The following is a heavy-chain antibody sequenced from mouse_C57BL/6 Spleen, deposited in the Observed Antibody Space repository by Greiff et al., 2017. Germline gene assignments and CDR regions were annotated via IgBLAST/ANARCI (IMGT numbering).Heavy chain of an antibody. CDR2: IDPSDSET. D-gene: IGHD1-1*02. Sequence: QVQLQQPGAELVRPGSSVKLSCKASGYTFTSYWMHWVKQRPIQGLEWIGNIDPSDSETHYNQKFKDKATLTVDKSSSTAYMQLSSLTSEDSAVYYCAISPMGNYYAMDYWGQGTSVTVSS. J-gene: IGHJ4*01. V-gene: IGHV1-52*01. CDR3: AISPMGNYYAMDY. CDR1: GYTFTSYW.